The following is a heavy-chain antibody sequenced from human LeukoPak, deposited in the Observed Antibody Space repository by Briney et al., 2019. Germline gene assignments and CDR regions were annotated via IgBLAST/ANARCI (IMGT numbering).Heavy chain of an antibody. CDR3: AKDRQWLIPEGGSFDY. D-gene: IGHD5-12*01. J-gene: IGHJ4*02. CDR2: ISATGGST. CDR1: GFTFNKYA. Sequence: PGGSLRLSCAASGFTFNKYAMTWVRQAPGKALQWVSTISATGGSTYYADSMKGRFTISRDTSKNTVYLQINSLRPEDTAIYYCAKDRQWLIPEGGSFDYWGQGTLLTVSS. V-gene: IGHV3-23*01.